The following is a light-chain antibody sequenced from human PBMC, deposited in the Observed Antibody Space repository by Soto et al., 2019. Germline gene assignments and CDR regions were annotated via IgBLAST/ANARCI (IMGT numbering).Light chain of an antibody. V-gene: IGLV2-14*01. CDR2: EVS. J-gene: IGLJ2*01. CDR1: SSDVGGYNY. Sequence: ALTQPASVSGSPGQSITISCTGTSSDVGGYNYVSWYQHHPGKAPKLMIYEVSNRPSGVSNRFSGSKSGNTASLTISGLQAEDEADYYCSSYTSSSTVVFGGGTKLTVL. CDR3: SSYTSSSTVV.